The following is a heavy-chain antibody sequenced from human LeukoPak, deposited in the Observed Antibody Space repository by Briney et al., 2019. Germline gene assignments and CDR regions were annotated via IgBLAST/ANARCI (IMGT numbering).Heavy chain of an antibody. J-gene: IGHJ6*03. CDR3: TRARTVVTHTSLYYYYMDV. Sequence: SQTLSLTCTVCRGSTTSGSYYWSWIRQPAGKGLEWIGRIYTSGSTNYNPSLKSRVTISVDTSKNQFSLKLSSVTAADTAVYSCTRARTVVTHTSLYYYYMDVWGKGTTVTVSS. CDR1: RGSTTSGSYY. D-gene: IGHD4-23*01. CDR2: IYTSGST. V-gene: IGHV4-61*02.